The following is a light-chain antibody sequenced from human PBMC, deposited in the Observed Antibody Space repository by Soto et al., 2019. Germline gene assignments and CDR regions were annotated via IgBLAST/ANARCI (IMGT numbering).Light chain of an antibody. Sequence: DIVMTQSPDSLAVSLGEGATINCKSSQSVLSNSNNRNYLVWYQQKPGQPPRLLIHWASTRKFGVPDRFSGSGSGTDFTLTISSLQAEDVAVYYCQQYYSTPRTFGQGTKVEIK. J-gene: IGKJ1*01. CDR2: WAS. CDR1: QSVLSNSNNRNY. CDR3: QQYYSTPRT. V-gene: IGKV4-1*01.